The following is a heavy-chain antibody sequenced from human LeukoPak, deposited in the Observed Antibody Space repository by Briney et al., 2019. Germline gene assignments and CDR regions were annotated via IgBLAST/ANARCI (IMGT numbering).Heavy chain of an antibody. V-gene: IGHV3-53*01. D-gene: IGHD5-24*01. CDR3: VRGDGYNFFDY. J-gene: IGHJ4*02. CDR2: IYIGGNT. CDR1: GFTVSSSY. Sequence: GGSLRLSCAASGFTVSSSYMSWVRQAPGKGLEWVSVIYIGGNTYYAESVKGRFTISRDNSENTLYLQLNSLRAEDTAVYYCVRGDGYNFFDYWGQGTLVTVSS.